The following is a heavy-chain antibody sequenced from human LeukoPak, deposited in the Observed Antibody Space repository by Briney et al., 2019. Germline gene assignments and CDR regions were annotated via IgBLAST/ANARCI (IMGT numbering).Heavy chain of an antibody. V-gene: IGHV3-7*01. CDR3: ARSTDY. CDR1: GFTFSDYW. CDR2: IKQDGSEK. D-gene: IGHD5/OR15-5a*01. J-gene: IGHJ4*02. Sequence: GRSLRLSCATSGFTFSDYWMNWVRQAPGKGLEWVANIKQDGSEKYYVGSVKGRFTISRDNAKNSLYLQMNNLRAEDTAVYYCARSTDYWGQGTLVTVSS.